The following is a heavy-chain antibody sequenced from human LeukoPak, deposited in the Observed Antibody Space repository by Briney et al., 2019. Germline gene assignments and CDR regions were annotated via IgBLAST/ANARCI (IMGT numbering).Heavy chain of an antibody. J-gene: IGHJ4*02. D-gene: IGHD5-24*01. CDR3: AGEMATIDPFDY. CDR1: GFTFSSYS. V-gene: IGHV3-21*04. Sequence: GGSLRLSCAASGFTFSSYSMNWVRQAPGKGLEWVSSISSSSSYIYHADSMKGRFTISRDNAKNSLYLQMNSLRAEDTAVYYCAGEMATIDPFDYWGQGALVTVSS. CDR2: ISSSSSYI.